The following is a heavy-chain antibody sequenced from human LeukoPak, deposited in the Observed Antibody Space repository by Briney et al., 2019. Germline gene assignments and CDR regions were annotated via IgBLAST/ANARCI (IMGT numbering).Heavy chain of an antibody. Sequence: GASVKVSCTASGGTFSSYAISWVRQAPGQGLEWMGGIIPIFGTANYAQKFQGRVTITADESTSTAYMELSSLRSEDTAVYYCARGPYSGSYYFTFDYWGQGTLVTVSS. D-gene: IGHD1-26*01. CDR3: ARGPYSGSYYFTFDY. CDR1: GGTFSSYA. V-gene: IGHV1-69*13. J-gene: IGHJ4*02. CDR2: IIPIFGTA.